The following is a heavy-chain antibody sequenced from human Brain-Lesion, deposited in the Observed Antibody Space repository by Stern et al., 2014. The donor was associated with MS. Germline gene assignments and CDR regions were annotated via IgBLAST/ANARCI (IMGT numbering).Heavy chain of an antibody. Sequence: VQLVESGGDLVQPGRSLRLSCAAFGFTFDDYAMHWVRQGPGNGLEWVAGISWDSGTIGYADSVKGRFTTSRDNAYSSLYLQMNSLRPEDTALYYCARDIAGSSAYFAYWGQGTLVTVSS. J-gene: IGHJ4*02. D-gene: IGHD3-10*01. CDR2: ISWDSGTI. V-gene: IGHV3-9*01. CDR3: ARDIAGSSAYFAY. CDR1: GFTFDDYA.